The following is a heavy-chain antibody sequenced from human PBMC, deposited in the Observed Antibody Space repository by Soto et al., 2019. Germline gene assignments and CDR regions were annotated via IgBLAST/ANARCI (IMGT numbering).Heavy chain of an antibody. CDR1: GFTFSSYW. CDR2: INSDGSST. J-gene: IGHJ3*02. V-gene: IGHV3-74*01. CDR3: ARIYDSSGYYDAFDI. Sequence: GESLKISCAASGFTFSSYWMHWVRQAPGKGLVWVSRINSDGSSTSYADSVKGRFTISRDNAKNTLYLQMNSLRAEDTAVYYCARIYDSSGYYDAFDIWGQGTMVTVSS. D-gene: IGHD3-22*01.